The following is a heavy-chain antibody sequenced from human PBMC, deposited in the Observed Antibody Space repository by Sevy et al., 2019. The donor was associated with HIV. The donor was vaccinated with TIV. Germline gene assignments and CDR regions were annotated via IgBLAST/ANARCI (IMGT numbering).Heavy chain of an antibody. CDR2: ISGSGSI. CDR1: GFTLSSFW. J-gene: IGHJ4*02. CDR3: ARYYERGFDY. D-gene: IGHD3-22*01. Sequence: RGSLRLSCAASGFTLSSFWMTWVRQIPGKGLEWVSYISGSGSIYYADSVKGRFTISRDNAKSSLFLQMNSLRDEDTAVYYCARYYERGFDYWGQGTLVTVSS. V-gene: IGHV3-48*03.